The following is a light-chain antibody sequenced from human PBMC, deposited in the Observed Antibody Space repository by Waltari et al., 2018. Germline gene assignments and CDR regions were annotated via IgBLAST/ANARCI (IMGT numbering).Light chain of an antibody. V-gene: IGLV2-11*01. CDR2: NVS. CDR1: SSNVGGYNY. J-gene: IGLJ1*01. CDR3: CSYAGGNTYV. Sequence: QSALTQPRSVSGSPGQSVTISCTGTSSNVGGYNYVFWYTHRPGKAPKLMIYNVSNRPSGVPDRFSGSKSTNTASLTISGLQAEDEADYYCCSYAGGNTYVFGTGTKVTVL.